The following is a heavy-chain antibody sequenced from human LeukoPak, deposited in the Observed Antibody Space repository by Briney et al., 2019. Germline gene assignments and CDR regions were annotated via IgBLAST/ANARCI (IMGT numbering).Heavy chain of an antibody. CDR1: GYSFTSYW. CDR2: IYPGDSDT. CDR3: ARRLWVSSSWTYFDY. V-gene: IGHV5-51*01. J-gene: IGHJ4*02. Sequence: PGESLKISCKGSGYSFTSYWIGWVRQMPGKGLEWMGIIYPGDSDTRYSPSFQGQVTISADKSISTAYLQWSSLKASDTAMHYCARRLWVSSSWTYFDYWGQGTLVTVSS. D-gene: IGHD6-13*01.